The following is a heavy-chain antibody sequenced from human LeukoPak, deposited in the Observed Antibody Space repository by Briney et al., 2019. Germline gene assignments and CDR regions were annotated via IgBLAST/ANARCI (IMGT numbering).Heavy chain of an antibody. V-gene: IGHV1-46*01. Sequence: ASVKVSCKASGYTFTSYYMHWVRRAPGQGLEWMGIINPSGGSTSYAQKFQGRVTMTRDMSTSTVYMELSSLRSEDTAVYYCARGALWYSSSWYDPYYFDYWGQGTLVTVSS. J-gene: IGHJ4*02. CDR2: INPSGGST. CDR3: ARGALWYSSSWYDPYYFDY. CDR1: GYTFTSYY. D-gene: IGHD6-13*01.